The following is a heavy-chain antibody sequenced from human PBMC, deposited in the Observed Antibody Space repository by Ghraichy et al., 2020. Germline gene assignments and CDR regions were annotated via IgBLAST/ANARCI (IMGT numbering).Heavy chain of an antibody. V-gene: IGHV2-5*02. D-gene: IGHD6-13*01. CDR2: IYWDEDE. CDR1: GFSLGTSGVG. J-gene: IGHJ5*02. CDR3: VHRRGIAPAIREGWFDP. Sequence: SGPTLVKPTQTLTLTCTFSGFSLGTSGVGVGWIRQPPGEALEWLALIYWDEDERYNPSLKSRLTITKDTSKNQVVLTMTNMDPVDTATYYCVHRRGIAPAIREGWFDPWGQGTLVTVSS.